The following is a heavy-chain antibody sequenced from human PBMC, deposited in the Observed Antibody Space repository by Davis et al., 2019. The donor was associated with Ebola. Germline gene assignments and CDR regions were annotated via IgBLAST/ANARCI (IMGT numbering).Heavy chain of an antibody. V-gene: IGHV3-23*01. J-gene: IGHJ4*02. CDR1: GFTFSSYT. D-gene: IGHD3-10*01. CDR2: ISGSGGST. Sequence: GESLKISCAASGFTFSSYTMSWVRQAPGKGLEWVSCISGSGGSTEYADSAKGRLTISRDNAKNTLYLQMNSLRAEDTAVYYCAKDISPHIGVIVTQVDYWGREPWSPSPQ. CDR3: AKDISPHIGVIVTQVDY.